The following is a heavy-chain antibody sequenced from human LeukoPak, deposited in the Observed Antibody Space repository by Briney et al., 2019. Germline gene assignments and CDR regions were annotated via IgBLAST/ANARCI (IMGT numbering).Heavy chain of an antibody. Sequence: GRSLRLSCTASGFTFSNCGMHWVRQAPGKRLEWVAVFSYDGCDIYYGDSVKGRFTISRDISKNTLYLQMNSLRAEDTAVYYCVKEQSSGGYRVADYWGQGTLVTVSS. J-gene: IGHJ4*02. V-gene: IGHV3-30*18. CDR2: FSYDGCDI. CDR1: GFTFSNCG. D-gene: IGHD6-19*01. CDR3: VKEQSSGGYRVADY.